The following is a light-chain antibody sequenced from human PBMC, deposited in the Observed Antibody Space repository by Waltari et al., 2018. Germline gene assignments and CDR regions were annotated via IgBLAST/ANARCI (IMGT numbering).Light chain of an antibody. V-gene: IGKV1-9*01. CDR2: AAS. CDR3: QQLNSYPLS. CDR1: QGISIY. J-gene: IGKJ3*01. Sequence: IQLTQSPSSLSASVGDRVTTTCRASQGISIYFDWYQQKPGKAPGLLIYAASTLQSGVPSRFSGSGSGTDFTLTISSRQPDDFATYYCQQLNSYPLSFGPGTKVDVK.